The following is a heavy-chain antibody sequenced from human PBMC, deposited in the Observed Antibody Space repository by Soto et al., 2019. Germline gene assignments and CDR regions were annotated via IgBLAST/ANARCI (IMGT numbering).Heavy chain of an antibody. CDR3: ARAVYGYYYYGMDV. CDR1: GYTFTGYY. V-gene: IGHV1-2*02. J-gene: IGHJ6*02. D-gene: IGHD4-17*01. Sequence: ASVKVSCKASGYTFTGYYMHWVRQAPGQGLEWMGWINPNSGGTNYAQKCQGRVTMTRDTSISTAYMELSRLRSDDTAVYYCARAVYGYYYYGMDVWGQGTTVTVS. CDR2: INPNSGGT.